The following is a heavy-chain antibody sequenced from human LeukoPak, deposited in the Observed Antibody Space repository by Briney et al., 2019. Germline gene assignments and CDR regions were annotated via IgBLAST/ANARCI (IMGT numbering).Heavy chain of an antibody. CDR2: IYYSGST. V-gene: IGHV4-59*01. Sequence: ASETLSLTCPVSGGSISSYYRSWIRQPPGKGLEWIGYIYYSGSTNYNPSLKSRVTISVDTSKNQFSLKLSSVTAADTAVYYCARGSGYDILTGYFDYWGQGTLVTVSS. D-gene: IGHD3-9*01. CDR1: GGSISSYY. J-gene: IGHJ4*02. CDR3: ARGSGYDILTGYFDY.